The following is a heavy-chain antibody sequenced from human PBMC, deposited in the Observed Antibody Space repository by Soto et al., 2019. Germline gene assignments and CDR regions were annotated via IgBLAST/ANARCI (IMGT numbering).Heavy chain of an antibody. CDR2: IIPIFGTA. CDR3: ARAGGTRDGYSGDWYFDL. D-gene: IGHD2-15*01. CDR1: GGTFSSYA. J-gene: IGHJ2*01. V-gene: IGHV1-69*01. Sequence: QVQLVQSGAEVKKPGSSVKVSCKASGGTFSSYAISWVRQAPGQGLEWMGGIIPIFGTANYAQKFQGRVTITADESTSTAYMGLSSLRSEDTAVYYCARAGGTRDGYSGDWYFDLWGRGTLVTVSS.